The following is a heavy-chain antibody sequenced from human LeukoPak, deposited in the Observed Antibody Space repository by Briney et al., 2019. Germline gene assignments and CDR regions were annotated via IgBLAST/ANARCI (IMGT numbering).Heavy chain of an antibody. CDR1: GFTFSSYS. Sequence: GGSLRLSCAASGFTFSSYSMNWVRQAPGKGLDWVSSIISSSSYIYYADSVKGRFTISRDNAKNSLYLQMNSLRAEDTAVYYCARAMDYDDSSGPSGAFDYWGKGTLVTVSS. CDR2: IISSSSYI. CDR3: ARAMDYDDSSGPSGAFDY. J-gene: IGHJ4*02. V-gene: IGHV3-21*01. D-gene: IGHD3-22*01.